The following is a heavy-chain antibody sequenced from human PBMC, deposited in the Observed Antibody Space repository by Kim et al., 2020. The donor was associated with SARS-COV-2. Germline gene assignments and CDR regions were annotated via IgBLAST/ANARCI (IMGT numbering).Heavy chain of an antibody. D-gene: IGHD1-1*01. CDR3: AKGGTTLGGMDV. V-gene: IGHV3-23*01. Sequence: YSAASGTGRFTISRDNAKNTLYLQMNSLRAEDTAVYYCAKGGTTLGGMDVWGQGTTVTVSS. J-gene: IGHJ6*02.